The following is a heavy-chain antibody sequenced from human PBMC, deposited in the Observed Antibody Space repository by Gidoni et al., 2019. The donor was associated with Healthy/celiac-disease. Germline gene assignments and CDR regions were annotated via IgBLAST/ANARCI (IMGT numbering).Heavy chain of an antibody. V-gene: IGHV4-59*01. CDR1: GGSNSSYY. CDR2: IYYSWRP. D-gene: IGHD3-10*01. CDR3: ARGLGVRGVTSGFDY. J-gene: IGHJ4*02. Sequence: QVQLQELGPGQVKRSETLSITCTVSGGSNSSYYWSWIRQPPVKGLEWIGYIYYSWRPNYSPSLKSRVTISVDTSKNQFSLKLSSVTAADAAVYYCARGLGVRGVTSGFDYWSQGTLVTVSS.